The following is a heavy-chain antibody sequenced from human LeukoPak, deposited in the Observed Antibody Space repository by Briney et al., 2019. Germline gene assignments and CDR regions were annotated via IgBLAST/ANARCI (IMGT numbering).Heavy chain of an antibody. CDR3: ARRRTATGD. V-gene: IGHV4-34*01. CDR1: GGSFSGYY. CDR2: INHSGST. J-gene: IGHJ4*02. Sequence: SETLSLTRAVYGGSFSGYYWSWIRQPPGKGLEWIGEINHSGSTNYNPSLKSRVTISVDTSKNQFSLKLSSVTAADTAVYYCARRRTATGDWGQGTLVTVSS. D-gene: IGHD5-18*01.